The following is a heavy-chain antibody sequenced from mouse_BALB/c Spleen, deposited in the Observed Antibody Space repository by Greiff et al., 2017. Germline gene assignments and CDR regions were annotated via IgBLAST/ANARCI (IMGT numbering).Heavy chain of an antibody. CDR1: GFSLTGYG. V-gene: IGHV2-6-7*01. CDR3: ARDYYDYDGDYYAMDY. Sequence: VKLVESGPGLVAPSQSLSITCTVSGFSLTGYGVNWVRQPPGKGLEWLGMIWGDGSTDYNSALKSRLSISKDNSKSQVFLKMNSLQTDDTARYYCARDYYDYDGDYYAMDYWGQGTSVTVSS. J-gene: IGHJ4*01. CDR2: IWGDGST. D-gene: IGHD2-4*01.